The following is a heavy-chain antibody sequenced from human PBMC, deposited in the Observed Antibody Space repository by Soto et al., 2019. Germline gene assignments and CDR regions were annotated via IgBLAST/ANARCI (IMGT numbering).Heavy chain of an antibody. D-gene: IGHD3-10*01. CDR3: ARDADYMVRGVVIQGLLDY. J-gene: IGHJ4*02. CDR1: GYTFTSYG. V-gene: IGHV1-18*04. Sequence: QVQLVQSGAEVKKPGASVKVSCKASGYTFTSYGIAWVRLAPGQGLEWMGWISAQNSKTTYARKFQGRATLTTDTSTNTAYLELRSLTSEDTAVYFCARDADYMVRGVVIQGLLDYWGQGTLVTVSA. CDR2: ISAQNSKT.